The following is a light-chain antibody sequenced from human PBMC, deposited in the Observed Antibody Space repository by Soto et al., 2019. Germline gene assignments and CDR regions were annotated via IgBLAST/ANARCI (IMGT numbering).Light chain of an antibody. J-gene: IGKJ4*01. CDR1: QDSSSY. CDR2: AAS. V-gene: IGKV1-9*01. CDR3: QQLRSYPST. Sequence: DIQMTQSPSSLSASVGDRVTITCRASQDSSSYLAWYQQKPGKAPTLLIYAASTLQSGVPSRFSGSGFGTDFTLTISSLQAEDFASYYCQQLRSYPSTFGGGTKVDIK.